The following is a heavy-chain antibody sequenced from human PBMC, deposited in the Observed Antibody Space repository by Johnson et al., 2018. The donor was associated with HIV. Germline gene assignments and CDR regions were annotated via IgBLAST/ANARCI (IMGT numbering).Heavy chain of an antibody. D-gene: IGHD4-17*01. CDR2: IYSGGNT. Sequence: VQLVESGGGLVKPGGSLRLSCAASGFTVSSNYMSWVRQAPGKGLEWVSVIYSGGNTYYADSVKGRFTISRDNSKNTLYLQMNSLRAEDTALYYCARDEGPYDDHDAFDIWGQGTMVTVSS. V-gene: IGHV3-66*01. CDR1: GFTVSSNY. J-gene: IGHJ3*02. CDR3: ARDEGPYDDHDAFDI.